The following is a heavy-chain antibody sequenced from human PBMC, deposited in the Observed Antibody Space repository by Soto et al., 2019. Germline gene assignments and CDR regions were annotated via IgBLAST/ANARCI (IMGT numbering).Heavy chain of an antibody. Sequence: GGSLRLSCAASGFTFSSYSISWVRQAPGKGLEWVSAISGSGVSTYYADSVKGRFTISRDNSKNTLYLQMNSLRAEDTAVYYCAKANGPLDYSGRGTLVTVCS. D-gene: IGHD1-1*01. CDR3: AKANGPLDY. CDR1: GFTFSSYS. J-gene: IGHJ4*02. V-gene: IGHV3-23*01. CDR2: ISGSGVST.